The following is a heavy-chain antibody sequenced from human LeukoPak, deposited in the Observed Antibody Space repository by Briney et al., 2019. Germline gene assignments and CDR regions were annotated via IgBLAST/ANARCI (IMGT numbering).Heavy chain of an antibody. CDR2: IYTSGST. V-gene: IGHV4-61*02. D-gene: IGHD6-19*01. CDR3: ARGSAPSGWSGGDYFDY. J-gene: IGHJ4*02. CDR1: GDSISSGTYY. Sequence: PSETLSLTCTVSGDSISSGTYYWIWIRQPAGKGLEWIGRIYTSGSTNYNPSLKSRVTISVDTSKNQFSLKLSSVTAADTAVYYCARGSAPSGWSGGDYFDYWGQGTLVTVSS.